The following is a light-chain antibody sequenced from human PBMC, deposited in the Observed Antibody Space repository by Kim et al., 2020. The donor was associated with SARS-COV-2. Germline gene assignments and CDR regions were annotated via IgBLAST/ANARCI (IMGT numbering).Light chain of an antibody. CDR3: QQYRRPPLYT. Sequence: EIVLTQSPGTLSLSPGERATLSCRASQSVSSSFLAWFQQKPGQAPRLLIYGASSRATGIPDRFSGSGSGTDFTLTISRLEPEDFAVYYCQQYRRPPLYTFGQGTKLEI. CDR2: GAS. CDR1: QSVSSSF. V-gene: IGKV3-20*01. J-gene: IGKJ2*01.